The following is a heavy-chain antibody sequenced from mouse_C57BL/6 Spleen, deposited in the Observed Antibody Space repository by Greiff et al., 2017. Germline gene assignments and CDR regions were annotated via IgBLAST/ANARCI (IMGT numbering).Heavy chain of an antibody. CDR2: ISDGGSYT. V-gene: IGHV5-4*03. CDR3: ARGGGVTTDFDY. J-gene: IGHJ2*01. CDR1: GFTFSSYA. Sequence: DVMLVESGGGLVKPGGSLKLSCAASGFTFSSYAMSWVRQTPEKRLEWVATISDGGSYTYYPDNVKGRFTISRDNAKNNLYLQMSHLKSEDTAMYYCARGGGVTTDFDYWGQGTTLTVSS. D-gene: IGHD1-1*01.